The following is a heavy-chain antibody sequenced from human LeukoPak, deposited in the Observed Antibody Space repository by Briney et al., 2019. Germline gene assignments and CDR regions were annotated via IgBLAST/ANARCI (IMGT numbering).Heavy chain of an antibody. J-gene: IGHJ1*01. Sequence: ASVKVSCKASGYTFTGYYMHWVRQAPGQGLEWMGWINPNSGGTNYAQKFQGRVTMTRDTSISTAYMELSRLRSDDTAVYYCARVADSSGYYSAAEYFQHWGQGTLVTVSS. CDR3: ARVADSSGYYSAAEYFQH. CDR2: INPNSGGT. CDR1: GYTFTGYY. D-gene: IGHD3-22*01. V-gene: IGHV1-2*02.